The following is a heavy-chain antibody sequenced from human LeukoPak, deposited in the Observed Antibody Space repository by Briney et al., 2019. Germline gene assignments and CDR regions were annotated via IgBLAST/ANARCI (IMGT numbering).Heavy chain of an antibody. J-gene: IGHJ4*02. V-gene: IGHV3-21*01. CDR3: ARDGNGGSGSYWVFDY. D-gene: IGHD3-10*01. CDR2: ISSSSSYI. CDR1: GFTFSSYS. Sequence: PGGSLRLSCAASGFTFSSYSMNWVRQAPGKGLEWVSSISSSSSYIYYADSVKGRFTISRDNAKNSLYLQMNGLRAEDTAVYYCARDGNGGSGSYWVFDYWGQGTLVTVSS.